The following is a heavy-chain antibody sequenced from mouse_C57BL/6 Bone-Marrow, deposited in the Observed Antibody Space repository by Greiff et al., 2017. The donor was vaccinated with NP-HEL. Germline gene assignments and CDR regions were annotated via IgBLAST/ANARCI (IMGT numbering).Heavy chain of an antibody. J-gene: IGHJ2*01. CDR2: IWWDDDK. CDR3: ARIAPRSSGTNYFDY. V-gene: IGHV8-8*01. CDR1: GFSLSTFGMG. D-gene: IGHD3-2*02. Sequence: VKLQESGPGILQPSQTLSLTCSFSGFSLSTFGMGVGWIRQPSGKGLEWLAHIWWDDDKYYNPALKSRLTISKDTSKNQVFLKIANVDTADTATYYCARIAPRSSGTNYFDYWGQGTTLTVSS.